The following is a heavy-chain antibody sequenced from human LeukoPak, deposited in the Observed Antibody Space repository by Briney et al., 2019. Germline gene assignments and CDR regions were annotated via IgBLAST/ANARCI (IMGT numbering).Heavy chain of an antibody. J-gene: IGHJ3*02. Sequence: SETLSLTCTVSGGSISSTTYYWAWIRQPPGKGLEWIGSIYYSGSTYYNPSLKSRVTISVDTSKNQFSLKLSSVTAADTAVYYCARDGMSDYDFWSGYYTQGLDAFDIWGQGTMVTVSS. D-gene: IGHD3-3*01. CDR3: ARDGMSDYDFWSGYYTQGLDAFDI. V-gene: IGHV4-39*07. CDR2: IYYSGST. CDR1: GGSISSTTYY.